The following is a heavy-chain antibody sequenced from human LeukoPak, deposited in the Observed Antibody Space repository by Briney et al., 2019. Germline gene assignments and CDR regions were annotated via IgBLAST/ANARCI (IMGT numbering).Heavy chain of an antibody. CDR3: ARASIQIVGASPLDY. V-gene: IGHV4-38-2*02. Sequence: SETLSLTCTVSGYSISSGYCWGWIRQPPGKGLEWIGSIYHSGSTYYNPSLKSRVTISVDTSKNQFSLKLSSVTAADTAVYYCARASIQIVGASPLDYWGQGTLVTVSS. J-gene: IGHJ4*02. CDR2: IYHSGST. CDR1: GYSISSGYC. D-gene: IGHD1-26*01.